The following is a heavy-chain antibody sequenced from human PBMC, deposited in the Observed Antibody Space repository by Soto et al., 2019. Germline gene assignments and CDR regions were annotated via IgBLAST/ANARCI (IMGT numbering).Heavy chain of an antibody. Sequence: PGGSLRLSCAASGFTFSSYGMHWVRQAPGKGLEWVAVIWYDGSNKYYADSVKGRFTISRDNSKNTLYLQMNSLRAEDTAVYYCARYCISTSCYAPRSFDYWGQGTLVTVSS. J-gene: IGHJ4*02. D-gene: IGHD2-2*01. CDR3: ARYCISTSCYAPRSFDY. CDR1: GFTFSSYG. CDR2: IWYDGSNK. V-gene: IGHV3-33*01.